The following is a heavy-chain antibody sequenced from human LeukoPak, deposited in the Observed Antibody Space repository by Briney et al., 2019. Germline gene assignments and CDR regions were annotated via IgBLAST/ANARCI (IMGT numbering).Heavy chain of an antibody. CDR2: ISYDGSNK. D-gene: IGHD3-22*01. J-gene: IGHJ4*02. Sequence: GGSLRLSCAAPGFTFSSYGMHWVRQAPGKGLEWVAVISYDGSNKYYADSVKGRFTISRDNSKNTLYLQMNSLRAEDTAVYYCAKSRYDSSGYFERRTSYVDYWGQGTLVTVSS. CDR1: GFTFSSYG. CDR3: AKSRYDSSGYFERRTSYVDY. V-gene: IGHV3-30*18.